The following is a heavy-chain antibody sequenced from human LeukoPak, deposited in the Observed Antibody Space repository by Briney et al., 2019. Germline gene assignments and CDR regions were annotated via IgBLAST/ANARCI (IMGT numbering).Heavy chain of an antibody. Sequence: SGTLSLTCTVSGGSISSYYWSWVRQPPGKGLEWIGYIYTSGSTNYNASIKSRVTISVDTSKNQFSLKLSSVTAADTAVYYCARTGYSGSYYGWFDPWGQGTLFTVSS. D-gene: IGHD1-26*01. CDR2: IYTSGST. CDR3: ARTGYSGSYYGWFDP. J-gene: IGHJ5*02. CDR1: GGSISSYY. V-gene: IGHV4-4*09.